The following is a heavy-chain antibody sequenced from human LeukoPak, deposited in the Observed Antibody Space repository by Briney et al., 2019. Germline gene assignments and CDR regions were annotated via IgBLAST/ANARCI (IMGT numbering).Heavy chain of an antibody. CDR3: AKGYDILTNFDY. CDR1: GFTFSSYA. J-gene: IGHJ4*02. D-gene: IGHD3-9*01. V-gene: IGHV3-23*01. Sequence: PGGSLRLSCAASGFTFSSYAMSWVRQPPGKGLEWVSAISGSGGSTYYADSVKGRFTISRDNSKNTLYLQMNSLRAEDTAVYYCAKGYDILTNFDYWGQGTLVTVSS. CDR2: ISGSGGST.